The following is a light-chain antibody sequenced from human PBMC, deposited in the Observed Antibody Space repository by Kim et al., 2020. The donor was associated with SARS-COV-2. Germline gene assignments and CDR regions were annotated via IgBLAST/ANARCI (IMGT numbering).Light chain of an antibody. Sequence: GQSVTISCTGTRSDVGGDNYVSWYQQHPGKAPKLIIYEISERPSGVPDRFSGSKSGNTASLTVSGLQAEDEADYYCSSYADTNSWVFGGGTQLTVL. CDR3: SSYADTNSWV. CDR2: EIS. J-gene: IGLJ3*02. V-gene: IGLV2-8*01. CDR1: RSDVGGDNY.